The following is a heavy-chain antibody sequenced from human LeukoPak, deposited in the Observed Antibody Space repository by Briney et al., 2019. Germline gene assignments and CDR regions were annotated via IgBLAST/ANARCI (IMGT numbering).Heavy chain of an antibody. CDR3: AKGGRIAVAGIREYFQH. D-gene: IGHD6-19*01. J-gene: IGHJ1*01. CDR1: GFPFSTFW. Sequence: PGGSLRLSCAVSGFPFSTFWMSWVRQAPGKGLEWVSSISSSSSYIYYADSVKGRFTISRDNAKNSLYLQMNSLRAEDTAVYYCAKGGRIAVAGIREYFQHWGQGTLVTVSS. CDR2: ISSSSSYI. V-gene: IGHV3-21*01.